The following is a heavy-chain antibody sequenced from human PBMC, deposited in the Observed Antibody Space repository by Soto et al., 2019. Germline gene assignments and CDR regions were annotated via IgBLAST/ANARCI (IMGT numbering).Heavy chain of an antibody. J-gene: IGHJ3*02. Sequence: GGSLRLSCTASGFTFGDYAMSWFRQAPGKGLEWVGFIRSKAYGGTTEYAASVKGRFTISRDDSKSIAYLQMNSLKTEDTAVYYCTRDQSHYDILTGYYSLDAFDIWGQGTMVTVSS. CDR2: IRSKAYGGTT. CDR3: TRDQSHYDILTGYYSLDAFDI. V-gene: IGHV3-49*03. D-gene: IGHD3-9*01. CDR1: GFTFGDYA.